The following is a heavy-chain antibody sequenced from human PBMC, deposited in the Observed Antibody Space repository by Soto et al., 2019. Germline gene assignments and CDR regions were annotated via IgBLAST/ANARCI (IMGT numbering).Heavy chain of an antibody. CDR1: GYSFTSYW. V-gene: IGHV5-10-1*01. J-gene: IGHJ6*04. CDR3: ARQGIAARPSYSYYGMDI. CDR2: IDPSDSYT. Sequence: GESLKISCKGSGYSFTSYWISWVRQMPGKGLEWMGRIDPSDSYTNYSPSFQGHVTISADKSISTAYLQWSSLKASDTAMYYCARQGIAARPSYSYYGMDILGKGTSVTVSS. D-gene: IGHD6-6*01.